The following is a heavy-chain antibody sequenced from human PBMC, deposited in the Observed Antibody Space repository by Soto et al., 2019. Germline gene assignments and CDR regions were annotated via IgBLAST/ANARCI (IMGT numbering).Heavy chain of an antibody. Sequence: QVQLVESGGGVVQPGRSLRLSCAASNFTFSNYGMHWVRQAPGKGLEWVALISNDGSNKYYTDSVKGRLTISRDNSRNTLSLQMNSLRADDTAVYYCAKDGADTGTYYFDYWGQGTLITVSS. D-gene: IGHD1-26*01. CDR3: AKDGADTGTYYFDY. CDR2: ISNDGSNK. CDR1: NFTFSNYG. J-gene: IGHJ4*02. V-gene: IGHV3-30*18.